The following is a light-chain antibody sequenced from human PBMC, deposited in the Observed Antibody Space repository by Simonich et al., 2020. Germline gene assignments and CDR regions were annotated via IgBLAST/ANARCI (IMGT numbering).Light chain of an antibody. CDR3: QQRSNWPPYT. CDR1: RSVSNY. Sequence: EIVLTQSPATLSLSPGERATLPCRASRSVSNYLACYQQNPGQAPRLLIYDASNRATGIPARFSGSGSGTDSTLTISSLEPEDFAVYYCQQRSNWPPYTFGQGTKLEIK. CDR2: DAS. J-gene: IGKJ2*01. V-gene: IGKV3-11*01.